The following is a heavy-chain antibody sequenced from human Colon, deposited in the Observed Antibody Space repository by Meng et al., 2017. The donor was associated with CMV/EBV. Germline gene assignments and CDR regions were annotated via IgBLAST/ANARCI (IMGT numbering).Heavy chain of an antibody. D-gene: IGHD6-6*01. J-gene: IGHJ4*02. CDR3: AALYSSSSRPNFDY. CDR2: IYSGGSST. CDR1: GFTFSSYA. V-gene: IGHV3-23*03. Sequence: GESLKISCAASGFTFSSYAMSWVRQAPRKGLEWVSVIYSGGSSTYYADSVKGRFTISRDNSKNTLYLQMNSLRAEDTAVYYCAALYSSSSRPNFDYWGQGTLVTVSS.